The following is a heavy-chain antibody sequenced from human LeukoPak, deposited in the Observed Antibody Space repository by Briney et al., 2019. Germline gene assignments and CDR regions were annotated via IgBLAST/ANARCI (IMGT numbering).Heavy chain of an antibody. V-gene: IGHV1-3*01. CDR3: ARGRGYYDSIDY. CDR2: INAGTGNT. Sequence: EASVKVSCKASGYTFTSYAIHWVRQAPGQRLEWMGWINAGTGNTKYSQKFQDRVTITRDTSAGTAYMELSSLRSEDTAVFYCARGRGYYDSIDYWGQGTLVTVSS. D-gene: IGHD3-22*01. CDR1: GYTFTSYA. J-gene: IGHJ4*02.